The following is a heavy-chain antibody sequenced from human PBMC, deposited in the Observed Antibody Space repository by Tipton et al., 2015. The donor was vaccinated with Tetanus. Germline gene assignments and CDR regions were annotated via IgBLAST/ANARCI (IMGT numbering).Heavy chain of an antibody. CDR2: VYSTATT. V-gene: IGHV4-30-4*01. CDR1: GGSISSGDYY. D-gene: IGHD5/OR15-5a*01. CDR3: ASRGYSVRRQIEDY. J-gene: IGHJ4*02. Sequence: GLVKPSQTLSLTCTVSGGSISSGDYYWSWIRRPPGKGPEWIGYVYSTATTYYNPSLKRRVTISLDTSKNQFSLKLTSVTAADTAVYYCASRGYSVRRQIEDYWGQGTLITVSS.